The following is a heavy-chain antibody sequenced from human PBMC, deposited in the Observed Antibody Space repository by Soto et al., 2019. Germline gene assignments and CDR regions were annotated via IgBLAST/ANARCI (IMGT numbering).Heavy chain of an antibody. V-gene: IGHV3-23*01. CDR1: GFTFSSYA. D-gene: IGHD2-15*01. CDR2: IIGSGGST. Sequence: GGSLRLSGAASGFTFSSYAMSWVRQAPGKGLEWVSAIIGSGGSTYYADSVKGRFTISRDNSKNTLYLQMNSLRAEDTAVYYCAKGLGCCSGGSCLPVLYGENYYGMDVWGQGTTVTVSS. CDR3: AKGLGCCSGGSCLPVLYGENYYGMDV. J-gene: IGHJ6*02.